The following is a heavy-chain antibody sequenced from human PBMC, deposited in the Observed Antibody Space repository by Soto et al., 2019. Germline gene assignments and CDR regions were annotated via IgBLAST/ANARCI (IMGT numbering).Heavy chain of an antibody. CDR2: INAGNGNT. D-gene: IGHD3-22*01. CDR3: ARSSGYYYLEY. J-gene: IGHJ4*02. Sequence: ASGRVSCEASGYTVANYAMHWMRQAPGQRLEWMGWINAGNGNTKYSQQFQGRVTITRDTSASTAYMELSSLRSEDTAVYYCARSSGYYYLEYWGQGTLVTVSS. V-gene: IGHV1-3*01. CDR1: GYTVANYA.